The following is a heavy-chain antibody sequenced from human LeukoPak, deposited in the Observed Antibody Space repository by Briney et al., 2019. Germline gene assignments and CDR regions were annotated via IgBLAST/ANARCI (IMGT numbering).Heavy chain of an antibody. D-gene: IGHD3-22*01. CDR2: IIPIFGTA. V-gene: IGHV1-69*05. CDR1: GGTFSSYA. Sequence: SVKVSCKASGGTFSSYAISWVRQAPGQGLEWMGRIIPIFGTANYAQKFQGRVTITTDESTSTAYMELSSLRSEDTAVYYCARPGSPHYGSSGYSNFDYWGQGTLVTVSS. CDR3: ARPGSPHYGSSGYSNFDY. J-gene: IGHJ4*02.